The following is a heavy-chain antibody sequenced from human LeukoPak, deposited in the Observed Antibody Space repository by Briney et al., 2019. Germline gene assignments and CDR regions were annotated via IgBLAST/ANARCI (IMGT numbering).Heavy chain of an antibody. D-gene: IGHD3-22*01. CDR1: GASNSDYY. J-gene: IGHJ4*02. CDR3: ARLIYDTSHYYFLDS. CDR2: IYYSGTT. V-gene: IGHV4-59*01. Sequence: PSETLSLTCTVSGASNSDYYWSWIRQPPGKGLEWIGSIYYSGTTDCNRSLESRVTMSVDTSQTQLSLRLTSVNAADTAVYYCARLIYDTSHYYFLDSWGQGTLVTVSS.